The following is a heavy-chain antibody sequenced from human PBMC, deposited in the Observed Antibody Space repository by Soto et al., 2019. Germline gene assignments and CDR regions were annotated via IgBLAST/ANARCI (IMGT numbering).Heavy chain of an antibody. D-gene: IGHD6-19*01. CDR3: ARVRAVAGTGYFDY. CDR1: GFTFSDHY. V-gene: IGHV3-72*01. J-gene: IGHJ4*02. Sequence: ESGGGLVQPGGSLRLSCAAYGFTFSDHYLDWGRQPPGKGLEWVGRSRNKANRYTTDYVASVKGRFTISRDDSKNSLYLQMNSLKTEDTAVYYCARVRAVAGTGYFDYWGQGTLVTVSS. CDR2: SRNKANRYTT.